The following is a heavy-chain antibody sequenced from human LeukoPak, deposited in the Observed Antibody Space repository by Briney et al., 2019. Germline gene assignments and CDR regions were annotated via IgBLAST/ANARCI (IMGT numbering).Heavy chain of an antibody. V-gene: IGHV3-53*01. J-gene: IGHJ4*02. CDR1: GFTVSSNY. CDR2: IYSGGST. CDR3: ARDYDSYSYGYLGYYFDY. Sequence: GGSLRLSCAASGFTVSSNYMSWVRQAPGKGLEWVSVIYSGGSTYYADSVKGRFTISRDNSKNTLYLQMNSLRAEDTAVYYCARDYDSYSYGYLGYYFDYWGQGTLVTVSS. D-gene: IGHD5-18*01.